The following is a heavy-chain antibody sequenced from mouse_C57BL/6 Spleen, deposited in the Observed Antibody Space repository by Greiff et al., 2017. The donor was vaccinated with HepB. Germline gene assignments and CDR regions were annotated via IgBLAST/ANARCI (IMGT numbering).Heavy chain of an antibody. CDR3: ARSYYSNVYFDY. J-gene: IGHJ2*01. V-gene: IGHV1-80*01. Sequence: QVQLQQSGAELVKPGASVKISCKASGYAFSSYWMNWVKQRPGKGLEWIGQIYPGDGDTNYNGKFKGKATLTADKSSSTAYMQLSSLTSEDSAVYFCARSYYSNVYFDYWGQGTTLTVSS. D-gene: IGHD2-5*01. CDR1: GYAFSSYW. CDR2: IYPGDGDT.